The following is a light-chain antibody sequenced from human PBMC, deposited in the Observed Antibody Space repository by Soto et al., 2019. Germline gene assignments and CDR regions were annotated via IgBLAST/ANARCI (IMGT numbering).Light chain of an antibody. CDR3: SSYRSSNTVV. J-gene: IGLJ2*01. CDR1: SSDIGGYDY. V-gene: IGLV2-14*01. CDR2: EVT. Sequence: QSALTQPASVSGSPGQSITISCTGTSSDIGGYDYVSWFQQHPCKAPKLMLYEVTNRPSGVSNRVSGSKSGNTASLTISGLQAEDEAHYYCSSYRSSNTVVFGGGTKLTVL.